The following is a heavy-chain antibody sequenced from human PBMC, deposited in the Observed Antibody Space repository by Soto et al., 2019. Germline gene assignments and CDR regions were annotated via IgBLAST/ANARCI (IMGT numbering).Heavy chain of an antibody. V-gene: IGHV1-58*02. D-gene: IGHD2-2*01. CDR1: GYTYANYG. J-gene: IGHJ6*03. CDR2: IVAYSGNT. Sequence: TSVKVSCKDSGYTYANYGSTWVRQAPGQGLEWIGWIVAYSGNTHYAQKFQERVTITTDMSTSTAYMELSSLRSEDTAVYYCAAANAAAPYYYYYYMDVWGKGTTVTVSS. CDR3: AAANAAAPYYYYYYMDV.